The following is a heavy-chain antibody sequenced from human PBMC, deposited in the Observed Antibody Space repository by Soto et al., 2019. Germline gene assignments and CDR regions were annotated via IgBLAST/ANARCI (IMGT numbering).Heavy chain of an antibody. J-gene: IGHJ5*02. V-gene: IGHV1-8*01. CDR2: MNPGSGDT. CDR3: ARMATFGSLNWFDP. Sequence: GASVKVSCNASGYSFTNNDVTWVRPATGQGLEWMGWMNPGSGDTGYAQKFQGRVTMTRDISIATAYMELSSLRSNDTAIYYCARMATFGSLNWFDPWGQGTLVTVSS. CDR1: GYSFTNND. D-gene: IGHD3-16*01.